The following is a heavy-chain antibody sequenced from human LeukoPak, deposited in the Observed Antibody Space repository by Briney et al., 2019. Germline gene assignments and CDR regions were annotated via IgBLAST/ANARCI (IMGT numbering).Heavy chain of an antibody. CDR2: INHSGST. Sequence: PSGTLSLTCAVYGGSFSGYYWSWLRQPPGKGLEWIGEINHSGSTNYNPSLKSRVTISVDTSKNQFSLKLSSVTAADTAVYYCARGRGRRPPGYFDLWGRGTLVTVSS. CDR3: ARGRGRRPPGYFDL. V-gene: IGHV4-34*01. J-gene: IGHJ2*01. CDR1: GGSFSGYY.